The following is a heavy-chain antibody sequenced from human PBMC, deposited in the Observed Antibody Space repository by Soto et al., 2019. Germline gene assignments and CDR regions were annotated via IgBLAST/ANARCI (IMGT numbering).Heavy chain of an antibody. CDR3: ARDLSIAEAGRYYYYYGMDV. V-gene: IGHV3-33*01. CDR2: IWYDGSNK. Sequence: GGSLRLSCAASGFTFSSYGMHWVRQAPGKGLEWVAVIWYDGSNKYYADSVKGRFTISRDNSKNTLYLQMNSLRAEDTAVYYCARDLSIAEAGRYYYYYGMDVWGQGTTVTVSS. CDR1: GFTFSSYG. J-gene: IGHJ6*02. D-gene: IGHD6-13*01.